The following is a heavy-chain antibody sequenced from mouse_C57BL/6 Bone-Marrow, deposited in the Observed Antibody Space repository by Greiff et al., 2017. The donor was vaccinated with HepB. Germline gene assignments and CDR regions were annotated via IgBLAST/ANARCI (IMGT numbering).Heavy chain of an antibody. J-gene: IGHJ3*01. V-gene: IGHV14-3*01. D-gene: IGHD1-1*01. CDR1: GFNIKDYY. Sequence: VQLQQSGAELVRPGASVKLSCTASGFNIKDYYMHWVKQRPEQGLEWIGRIDPANGNTKYAPKFQGKATITADTSSNTAYLQLSSLTSEDTAIYYCARAKLLRRFAYWGQGTLVTVSA. CDR3: ARAKLLRRFAY. CDR2: IDPANGNT.